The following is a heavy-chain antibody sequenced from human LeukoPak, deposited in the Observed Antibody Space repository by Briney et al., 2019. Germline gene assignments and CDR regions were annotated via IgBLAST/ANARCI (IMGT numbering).Heavy chain of an antibody. V-gene: IGHV4-59*08. J-gene: IGHJ4*02. D-gene: IGHD3-10*01. CDR3: ARLLYGSGGYYSGRKFYFDH. CDR2: ISNSGST. CDR1: GGSISTYY. Sequence: SETLSLTCSVSGGSISTYYWSWIRQAPGKGLEWIGYISNSGSTNYNPSLKRRITISVDTSKNQFSLRLGSVTAADTALYYCARLLYGSGGYYSGRKFYFDHWGQGSLVIVSS.